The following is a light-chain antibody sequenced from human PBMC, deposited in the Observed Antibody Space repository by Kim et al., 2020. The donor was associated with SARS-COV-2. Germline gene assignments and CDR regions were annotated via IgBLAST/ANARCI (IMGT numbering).Light chain of an antibody. CDR2: AAS. J-gene: IGKJ4*01. V-gene: IGKV1-39*01. Sequence: DIQMTQSPSSLSASVGDRVTITCRASQSISSYLNWYQQKPGKAPKLLIYAASSLQSGVPSRFSGSGSGTDFTLTISSLQPEDFATYSCQQSYSTLTFGGGTKLEIK. CDR1: QSISSY. CDR3: QQSYSTLT.